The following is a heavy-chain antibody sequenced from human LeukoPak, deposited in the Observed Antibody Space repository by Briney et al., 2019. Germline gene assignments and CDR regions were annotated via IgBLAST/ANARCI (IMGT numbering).Heavy chain of an antibody. CDR3: ARGCSLGITMIVVVITGDYFDY. CDR1: GGSFSGYY. V-gene: IGHV4-34*01. CDR2: INHSGST. J-gene: IGHJ4*02. Sequence: PSETLSLTRAVYGGSFSGYYWSWIRQPPGKGLEWIGEINHSGSTNYNPSLKSRVTISVDTSKNQFSLKLSSVTAADTAVYYCARGCSLGITMIVVVITGDYFDYWGQGTLVTVSS. D-gene: IGHD3-22*01.